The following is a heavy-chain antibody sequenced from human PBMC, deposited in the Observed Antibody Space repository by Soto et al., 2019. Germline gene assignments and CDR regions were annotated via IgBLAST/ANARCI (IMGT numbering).Heavy chain of an antibody. Sequence: SVKVSCKASGGTFSSYAISWVRQAPGQGXXXXXXXXXXFGTANYAQKFQGRVTITADESTSTAYMELSSLRSEDTAVYYCARQSSSGGYWGQGTLVTVSS. D-gene: IGHD3-22*01. CDR2: XXXXFGTA. CDR3: ARQSSSGGY. V-gene: IGHV1-69*13. CDR1: GGTFSSYA. J-gene: IGHJ4*02.